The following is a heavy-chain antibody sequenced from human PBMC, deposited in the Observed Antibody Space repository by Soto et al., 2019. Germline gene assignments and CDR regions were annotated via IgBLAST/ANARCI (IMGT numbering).Heavy chain of an antibody. CDR3: AAGDGSRRNLAPYYFDY. J-gene: IGHJ4*02. V-gene: IGHV4-59*11. CDR1: DGSMSNHF. Sequence: PETLSLTYTDSDGSMSNHFCTWIRQPPGKGLERIGYVQYSGTISFFPSNNPSLRSRATIAEVTSNEQFSLKLLSVTTADTAVYFCAAGDGSRRNLAPYYFDYWGQGTLVTVSS. D-gene: IGHD2-21*02. CDR2: VQYSGTI.